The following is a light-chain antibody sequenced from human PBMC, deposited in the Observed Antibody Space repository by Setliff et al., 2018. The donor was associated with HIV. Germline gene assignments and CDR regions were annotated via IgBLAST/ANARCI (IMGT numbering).Light chain of an antibody. V-gene: IGLV2-14*01. CDR2: EVS. Sequence: QSALTQPASVSGSPGQSITISCTGTSSDVGGYNYVSWYQQHPGKAPKLMIFEVSNRPSGISNRFSGSKSGNTASLTISGLQAEDEADYYCSSYSSRNTLPFGTGTKVTVL. CDR3: SSYSSRNTLP. CDR1: SSDVGGYNY. J-gene: IGLJ1*01.